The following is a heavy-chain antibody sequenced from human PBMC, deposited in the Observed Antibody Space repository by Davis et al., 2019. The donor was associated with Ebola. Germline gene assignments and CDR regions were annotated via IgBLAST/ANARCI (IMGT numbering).Heavy chain of an antibody. J-gene: IGHJ5*02. CDR1: GYTFTNYD. V-gene: IGHV1-8*01. D-gene: IGHD1-20*01. Sequence: AASVKVSCKASGYTFTNYDINWVRQATGQGLEWVGWMNPNSGNTGYAQKFQGRVTMTRNTSISTAYMELSSLRSEDTAVYYCARGLVMSGITGTTFINWFDPWGQGTLVTVSS. CDR2: MNPNSGNT. CDR3: ARGLVMSGITGTTFINWFDP.